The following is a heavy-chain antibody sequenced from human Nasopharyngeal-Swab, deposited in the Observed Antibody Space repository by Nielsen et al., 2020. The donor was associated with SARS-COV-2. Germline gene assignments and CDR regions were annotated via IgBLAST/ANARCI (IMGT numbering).Heavy chain of an antibody. Sequence: GGSLRLSCTASGFTFGDYAMSWFRQAPGKGLEWVGFIRSKAYGGTTEYAASVKGRFTISRDDSKSIAYLQMNSLKTEDTAVYCCTRADVRPAGSGSYYEYHDYWGQGTLVTVSS. V-gene: IGHV3-49*03. CDR1: GFTFGDYA. CDR2: IRSKAYGGTT. D-gene: IGHD1-26*01. CDR3: TRADVRPAGSGSYYEYHDY. J-gene: IGHJ4*02.